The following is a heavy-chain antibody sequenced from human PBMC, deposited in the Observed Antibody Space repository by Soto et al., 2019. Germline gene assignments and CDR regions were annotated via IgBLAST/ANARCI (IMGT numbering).Heavy chain of an antibody. CDR1: GASISSDDYY. J-gene: IGHJ6*02. V-gene: IGHV4-39*07. Sequence: SETLSLTCTVSGASISSDDYYWGWIRQPPGKGLEWIGSVYYSGNTYYNPSLKTRVTISVDTSKNQFSLKLSSVTAADTAVYYCARGSSIAGLYYGMDVWGQGTTVTVSS. CDR3: ARGSSIAGLYYGMDV. D-gene: IGHD6-6*01. CDR2: VYYSGNT.